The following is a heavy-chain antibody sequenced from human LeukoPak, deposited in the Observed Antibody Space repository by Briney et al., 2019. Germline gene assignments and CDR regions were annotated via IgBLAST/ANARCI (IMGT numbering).Heavy chain of an antibody. CDR1: GYTFTSYF. D-gene: IGHD2-2*03. CDR3: ARDMDWRASIWYFDL. V-gene: IGHV1-2*02. J-gene: IGHJ2*01. CDR2: INPNTGDT. Sequence: ALVKVSCKASGYTFTSYFLHWVRQAPGQGLEWMGWINPNTGDTNSAQKFQGRVTMTRDTSISTAYMDLSRLRSDDTAVYYCARDMDWRASIWYFDLWGRGTLVAVSS.